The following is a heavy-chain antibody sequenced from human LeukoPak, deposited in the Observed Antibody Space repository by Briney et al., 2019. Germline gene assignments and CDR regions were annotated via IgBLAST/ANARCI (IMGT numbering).Heavy chain of an antibody. CDR2: TYYRSKWYN. V-gene: IGHV6-1*01. CDR3: ARGREDPNWFDP. J-gene: IGHJ5*02. D-gene: IGHD1-26*01. CDR1: GDSVSSDSAA. Sequence: SQTLSLTCAISGDSVSSDSAAWNWIRQSPSRGLEWLGRTYYRSKWYNEYAVSVRSRITISPDTSKNQFSLQPNSVTPEDTAVYYCARGREDPNWFDPWGQGTLVTVSS.